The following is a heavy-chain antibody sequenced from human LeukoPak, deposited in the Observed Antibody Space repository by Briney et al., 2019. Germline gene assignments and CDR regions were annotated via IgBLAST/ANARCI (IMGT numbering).Heavy chain of an antibody. J-gene: IGHJ5*02. V-gene: IGHV3-23*01. Sequence: PGGSLRLTCAASGFTFSSYAMSWVRQAPGKGLEWVSAISGSGGSTYYADSVKGRFTISRDNSKNTLYLQMNSLRAEDTAVYYCAKDRSGGYSNYFDPWGQGTLVTVSS. D-gene: IGHD4-11*01. CDR3: AKDRSGGYSNYFDP. CDR2: ISGSGGST. CDR1: GFTFSSYA.